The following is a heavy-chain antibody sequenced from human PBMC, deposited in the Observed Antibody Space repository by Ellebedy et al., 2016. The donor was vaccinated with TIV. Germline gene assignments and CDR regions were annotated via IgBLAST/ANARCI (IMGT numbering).Heavy chain of an antibody. J-gene: IGHJ4*02. Sequence: GGSLRLSXKGSGYSFTSYWIGWVRQMPGKGLEWMGIIYPGDSDTRYSPSFQGQVTISADKSISTAYLQWSSLKASDTAMYYCARPGYSGYDIFDYWGQGTLVTVSS. CDR2: IYPGDSDT. CDR1: GYSFTSYW. CDR3: ARPGYSGYDIFDY. V-gene: IGHV5-51*01. D-gene: IGHD5-12*01.